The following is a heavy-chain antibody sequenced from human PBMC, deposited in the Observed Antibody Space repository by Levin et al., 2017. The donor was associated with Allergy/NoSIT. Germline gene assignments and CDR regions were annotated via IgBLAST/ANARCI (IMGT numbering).Heavy chain of an antibody. V-gene: IGHV3-72*01. CDR2: TRNKANSYTT. CDR3: ARVRARWFGELFFDY. J-gene: IGHJ4*02. Sequence: GESLKISCAASGFTFSDHYMDWVRQAPGKGLEWVGRTRNKANSYTTEYAASVKGRFTISRDDSKNSLYLQMNSLKTEDTAVYYCARVRARWFGELFFDYWGQGTLVTVSS. D-gene: IGHD3-10*01. CDR1: GFTFSDHY.